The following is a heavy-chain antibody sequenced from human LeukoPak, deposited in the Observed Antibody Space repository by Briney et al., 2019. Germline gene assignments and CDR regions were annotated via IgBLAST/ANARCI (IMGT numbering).Heavy chain of an antibody. CDR1: GGSISSSSYY. D-gene: IGHD3-22*01. J-gene: IGHJ4*02. CDR3: ARALEYYDSSGYKYYFDY. CDR2: IYYSGST. V-gene: IGHV4-39*07. Sequence: SETLSLTCTVSGGSISSSSYYWGWIRQPAGKGLEWIGSIYYSGSTYYNPSLKSRVTISVDTSKNQFSLKLSSVTAADTAVYYCARALEYYDSSGYKYYFDYWGQGTLVTVSS.